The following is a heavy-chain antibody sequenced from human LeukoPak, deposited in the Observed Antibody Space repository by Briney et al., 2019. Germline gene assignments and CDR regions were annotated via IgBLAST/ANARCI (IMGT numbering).Heavy chain of an antibody. CDR2: IYTSGST. CDR3: ARDTTSAQFRGSRINWFDP. CDR1: GGSISSYY. D-gene: IGHD3-10*01. V-gene: IGHV4-4*07. J-gene: IGHJ5*02. Sequence: SETLSLTCTVSGGSISSYYWSWIRQPAGKGLEWIGRIYTSGSTNYNPSLKSRVTMSVDTSKNQFSLKLSSVTAADTAVYYCARDTTSAQFRGSRINWFDPWGQGTLVTVSS.